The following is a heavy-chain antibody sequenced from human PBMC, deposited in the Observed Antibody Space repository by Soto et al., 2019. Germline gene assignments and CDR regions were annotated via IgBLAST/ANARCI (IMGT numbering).Heavy chain of an antibody. D-gene: IGHD3-3*01. V-gene: IGHV3-30-3*01. CDR2: ISYDGSNK. CDR3: ARDHNVWGITILPYYYYYGMDV. CDR1: GFTFSSSA. Sequence: PGGSMRLSCAASGFTFSSSAMHWVRQAPGEGLEWVAVISYDGSNKYYADSVKGRFTISRDNSKNTLYLQMNSLRAEDTAVYYCARDHNVWGITILPYYYYYGMDVWGQGTTVTVSS. J-gene: IGHJ6*02.